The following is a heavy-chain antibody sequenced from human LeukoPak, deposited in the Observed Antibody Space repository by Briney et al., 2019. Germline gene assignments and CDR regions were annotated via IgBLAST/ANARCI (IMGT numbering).Heavy chain of an antibody. J-gene: IGHJ4*02. CDR3: AKGAASRCRGALCYPFDC. Sequence: GGSLRLSCTASGFSFSTYAMNWVRQAPGKGLEWVASVIGSGVDTCHAVSVKGRFTVSRDNSENTLYLQMTSLRAEDTAVYYCAKGAASRCRGALCYPFDCWGQGTLVTVSS. CDR2: VIGSGVDT. V-gene: IGHV3-23*01. CDR1: GFSFSTYA. D-gene: IGHD2-15*01.